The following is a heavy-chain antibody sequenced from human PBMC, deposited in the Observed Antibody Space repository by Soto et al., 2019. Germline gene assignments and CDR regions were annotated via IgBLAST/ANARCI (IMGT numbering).Heavy chain of an antibody. D-gene: IGHD3-3*01. CDR3: VRQYYDFWTDYPDFDY. V-gene: IGHV1-18*04. Sequence: QVQLVQSGAEVKRPGASVKVSCKASGYTFTKYDISWVRQAPGQGLEWLGLISPNSGRPSSAQKFEGSVTMTTATSTTTAYLELRSLRSDDTAVYYCVRQYYDFWTDYPDFDYWGQGTLVTVSS. CDR2: ISPNSGRP. J-gene: IGHJ4*02. CDR1: GYTFTKYD.